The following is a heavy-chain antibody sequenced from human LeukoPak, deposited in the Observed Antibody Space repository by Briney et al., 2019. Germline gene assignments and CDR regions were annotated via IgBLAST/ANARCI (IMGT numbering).Heavy chain of an antibody. D-gene: IGHD3-16*02. CDR1: TFTFSSYT. CDR3: ARASDHDWGSYRWDAFDI. V-gene: IGHV3-21*01. CDR2: ISSSGSYI. J-gene: IGHJ3*02. Sequence: PGGSLRLSRAASTFTFSSYTMNWVRQAPATGLEWVSSISSSGSYIYYADSLKGRFTVSRDNARKSLYLQMNSLRAEDTAVYYCARASDHDWGSYRWDAFDIWGQGTMVTVSS.